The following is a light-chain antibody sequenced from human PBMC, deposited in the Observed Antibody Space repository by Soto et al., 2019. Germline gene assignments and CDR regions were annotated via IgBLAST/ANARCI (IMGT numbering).Light chain of an antibody. CDR3: QQRGDCPPIT. J-gene: IGKJ5*01. CDR1: QSVSSN. CDR2: GAS. Sequence: EIVMTQSPATLSVSPGERATLSCRASQSVSSNLAWYQQKPGQAPRLLIYGASTRATGIPARFSGSGSGTDFTLTISSLEPEDFAVYYCQQRGDCPPITFGQGTRLEIK. V-gene: IGKV3-15*01.